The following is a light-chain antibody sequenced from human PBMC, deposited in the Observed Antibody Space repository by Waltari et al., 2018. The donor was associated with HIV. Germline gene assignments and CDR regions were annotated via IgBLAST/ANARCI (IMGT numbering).Light chain of an antibody. J-gene: IGLJ3*02. CDR1: NSNFGATY. Sequence: QSVLTQPPSASGTPGQRVTISCSGSNSNFGATYVYWYQQFPGAAPKLLIYSNSPRPSVVPDRFSGSKSGTSASLAISGLRSDDEANYYCATWDDSLSLWVFGGGTKLTVL. CDR3: ATWDDSLSLWV. CDR2: SNS. V-gene: IGLV1-47*02.